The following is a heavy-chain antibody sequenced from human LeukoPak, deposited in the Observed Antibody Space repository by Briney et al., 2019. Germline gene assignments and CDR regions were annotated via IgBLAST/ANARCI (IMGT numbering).Heavy chain of an antibody. CDR1: GFAFSGTW. Sequence: GGSLRLSCAGSGFAFSGTWLNWVRQAPGQGLEWVGRINTRADGATTTYAAPVKGRFTISRDDSKSTLYLEMNSLKTEDTAVYYCTTEFWYYFNNWGQGTLVTVSS. CDR2: INTRADGATT. V-gene: IGHV3-15*01. D-gene: IGHD3-3*01. CDR3: TTEFWYYFNN. J-gene: IGHJ4*02.